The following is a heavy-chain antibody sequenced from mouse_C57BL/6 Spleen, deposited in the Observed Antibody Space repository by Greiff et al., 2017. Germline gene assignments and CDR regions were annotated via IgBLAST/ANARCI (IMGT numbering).Heavy chain of an antibody. J-gene: IGHJ2*01. Sequence: VQLQQPGAELVRPGSSVKLSCKASGYTFTSYWMDWVKQRPGQGLEWIGNIYPSDSETHYNQKFKDKATLTVDKSSSTAYMQLSSLTSEDSAVYYCARKGDYYGSPFDYWGQGTTLTVSS. CDR2: IYPSDSET. V-gene: IGHV1-61*01. D-gene: IGHD1-1*01. CDR3: ARKGDYYGSPFDY. CDR1: GYTFTSYW.